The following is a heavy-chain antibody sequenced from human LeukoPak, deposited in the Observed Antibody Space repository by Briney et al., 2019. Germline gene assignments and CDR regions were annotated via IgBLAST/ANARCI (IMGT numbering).Heavy chain of an antibody. CDR2: IYYSGST. CDR3: ARGGYSYGLNYYYYMDV. Sequence: SETLSLTCTVSGGSISSSSYYWGWIRQPPGKGLEWIGSIYYSGSTYYNPSLKSRVTISVDTSKNQFSLKLSSVTAADTAVYYCARGGYSYGLNYYYYMDVWGKGTTVTVSS. V-gene: IGHV4-39*07. CDR1: GGSISSSSYY. J-gene: IGHJ6*03. D-gene: IGHD5-18*01.